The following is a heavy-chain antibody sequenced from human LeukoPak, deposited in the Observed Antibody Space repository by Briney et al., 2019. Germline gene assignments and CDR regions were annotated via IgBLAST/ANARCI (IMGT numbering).Heavy chain of an antibody. Sequence: ASVKVSCKAPGYTFTDYHMHWVRQAPGQGFEWMGWINPNDGDTNYAQKFQGRVTMTRDTSISTAHMEVSRLRSDDTAVYYCARANFSYCSSSNCFFDYWGQGTLVTVSS. CDR1: GYTFTDYH. CDR3: ARANFSYCSSSNCFFDY. CDR2: INPNDGDT. V-gene: IGHV1-2*02. J-gene: IGHJ4*02. D-gene: IGHD2-2*01.